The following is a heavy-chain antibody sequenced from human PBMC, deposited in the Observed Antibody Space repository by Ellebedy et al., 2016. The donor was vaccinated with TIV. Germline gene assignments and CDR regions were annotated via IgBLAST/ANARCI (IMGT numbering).Heavy chain of an antibody. CDR2: INPTSGSS. Sequence: ASVKVSCKASRYTFTSYFLYWVRQAPGQGLEWMGIINPTSGSSNYAQKFQGRVTMTRDTSTSTVYMDLSSLRSEDTAVYYCARGDNYYYDSSGYYYSYWGQGTLVTVSS. V-gene: IGHV1-46*01. D-gene: IGHD3-22*01. J-gene: IGHJ4*02. CDR3: ARGDNYYYDSSGYYYSY. CDR1: RYTFTSYF.